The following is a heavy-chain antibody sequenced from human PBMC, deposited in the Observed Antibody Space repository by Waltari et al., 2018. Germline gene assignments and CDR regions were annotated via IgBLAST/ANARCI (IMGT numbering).Heavy chain of an antibody. D-gene: IGHD1-7*01. CDR2: INSDGGST. J-gene: IGHJ4*02. Sequence: EVQLVESGGGLVQPGRSLRLSCAASGFPFSSSWMHCVRPPPGQRLVWVSRINSDGGSTSYADSLKGRFTISRDNAKNTLYLQMNSLRAEDTAVYYCARARQLANYYYFDYWGQGTLVTVSS. V-gene: IGHV3-74*01. CDR3: ARARQLANYYYFDY. CDR1: GFPFSSSW.